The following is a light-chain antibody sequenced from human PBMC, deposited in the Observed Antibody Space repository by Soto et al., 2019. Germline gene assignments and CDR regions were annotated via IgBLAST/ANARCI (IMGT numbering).Light chain of an antibody. J-gene: IGKJ2*01. CDR1: QGIRTS. CDR2: AAS. Sequence: DIQMTQSPSAMSASVGDRVTITCRASQGIRTSLAWFQQRAGEGPKRLIYAASTLESGVPSRFSGSASGTEFNLTISTLQPEDFATYYCLQHHSYPYTFGQGTELEI. CDR3: LQHHSYPYT. V-gene: IGKV1-17*03.